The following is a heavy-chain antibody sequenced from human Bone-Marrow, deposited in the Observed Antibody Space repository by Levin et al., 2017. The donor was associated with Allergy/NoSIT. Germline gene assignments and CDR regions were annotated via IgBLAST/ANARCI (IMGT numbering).Heavy chain of an antibody. V-gene: IGHV3-11*05. Sequence: AGGSLRLSCSASGFSVSEYYMEWIRQAPGKGLEWISYISSSSDYKNYAESVRGRFTISRDNAKNSVHLQMSGLRVEDTAIYYCARAGLRGNSYGIDFWGQGTLVFVSS. CDR3: ARAGLRGNSYGIDF. CDR2: ISSSSDYK. CDR1: GFSVSEYY. D-gene: IGHD5-18*01. J-gene: IGHJ4*02.